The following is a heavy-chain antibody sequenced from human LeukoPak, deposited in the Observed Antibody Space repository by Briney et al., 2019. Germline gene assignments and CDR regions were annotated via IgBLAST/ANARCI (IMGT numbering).Heavy chain of an antibody. V-gene: IGHV3-30*02. CDR1: GFTFSSYG. J-gene: IGHJ4*02. CDR2: IRYDGSNK. CDR3: AKDPRRYSRTGGYFDY. D-gene: IGHD6-13*01. Sequence: GGSLRLSCAASGFTFSSYGMHWVRQAPGKGLEWVAFIRYDGSNKYYADSVKGRFTISRDNSKNTLYLHVNSLRPEDTAVYYCAKDPRRYSRTGGYFDYWGQGTLVTVSS.